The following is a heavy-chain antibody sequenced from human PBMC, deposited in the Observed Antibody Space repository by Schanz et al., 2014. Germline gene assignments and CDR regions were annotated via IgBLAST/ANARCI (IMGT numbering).Heavy chain of an antibody. V-gene: IGHV4-59*08. Sequence: QVQLQESGPGLVKPSETLSLTCTVSGDSIGTYQWSWIRQPPGKGLEWIGYVYHSGVTTYKSSLKSGVSITVDTIKNQFSLKLNSVTAADTAVYYCARSTYDFWSAFDYWGQGILVAVSS. J-gene: IGHJ4*02. D-gene: IGHD3-3*01. CDR1: GDSIGTYQ. CDR3: ARSTYDFWSAFDY. CDR2: VYHSGVT.